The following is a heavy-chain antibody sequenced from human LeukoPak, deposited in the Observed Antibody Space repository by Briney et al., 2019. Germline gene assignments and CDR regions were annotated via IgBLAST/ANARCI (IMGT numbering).Heavy chain of an antibody. V-gene: IGHV7-4-1*02. CDR1: GGTFSSYA. D-gene: IGHD6-6*01. J-gene: IGHJ6*03. Sequence: ASVKVSCKASGGTFSSYAISWVRQAPGQGLEWMGWINTNTGNPTYAQGFTGRFVFSLDTSVSTAYLQISSLKAEDTAVYYCARGGGIAARRYYYYMDVWGKGTTVTVSS. CDR2: INTNTGNP. CDR3: ARGGGIAARRYYYYMDV.